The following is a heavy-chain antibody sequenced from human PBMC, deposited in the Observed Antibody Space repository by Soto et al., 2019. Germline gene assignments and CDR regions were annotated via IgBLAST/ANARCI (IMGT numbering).Heavy chain of an antibody. V-gene: IGHV1-69*13. CDR2: IIPIFGTA. CDR1: GGTFSSYA. CDR3: ARAYDFWSGYYNWFDP. J-gene: IGHJ5*02. Sequence: SVKVSCKASGGTFSSYAISWVRQAPGQGLEWMGGIIPIFGTANYAQKFQGRVTITADESTSTAYMELSSLRSEDTAVYYCARAYDFWSGYYNWFDPCGQGTLVTFSS. D-gene: IGHD3-3*01.